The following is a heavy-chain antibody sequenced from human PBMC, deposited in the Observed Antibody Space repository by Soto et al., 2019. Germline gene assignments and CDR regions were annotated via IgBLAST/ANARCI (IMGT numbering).Heavy chain of an antibody. CDR2: ISPNSGGT. D-gene: IGHD1-20*01. CDR3: PRTPPPLTYNWKDRPYYYYCMDV. CDR1: GYTFTGYY. Sequence: GASVKVSCKASGYTFTGYYMHWVRQAPGQGLEWMGWISPNSGGTNYAQKFQGRVTMTRDTSISTAYMELSRLGSDDTAVYFCPRTPPPLTYNWKDRPYYYYCMDVWGQGTTVTVSS. J-gene: IGHJ6*02. V-gene: IGHV1-2*02.